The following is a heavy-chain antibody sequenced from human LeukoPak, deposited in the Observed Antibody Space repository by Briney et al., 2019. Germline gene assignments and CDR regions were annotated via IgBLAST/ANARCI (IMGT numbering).Heavy chain of an antibody. Sequence: SETLSLTCALYGRPLSGYYASWIRHPPGEGREWISEINHSGSTNYNPPLKSRVTIPVKTSQNQTSLKFASLTAADPAVYYCAGWGDLEIWGQGTMVTVSS. CDR3: AGWGDLEI. V-gene: IGHV4-34*01. CDR1: GRPLSGYY. CDR2: INHSGST. D-gene: IGHD2-21*01. J-gene: IGHJ3*02.